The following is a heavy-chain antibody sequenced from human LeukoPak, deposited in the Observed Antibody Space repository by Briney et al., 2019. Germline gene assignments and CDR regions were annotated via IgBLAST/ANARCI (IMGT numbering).Heavy chain of an antibody. D-gene: IGHD6-19*01. V-gene: IGHV4-59*01. CDR1: GGSITSYY. CDR2: IYYSGST. J-gene: IGHJ4*02. Sequence: PSETLSLTCTVSGGSITSYYWSWIRQPPGKGLEWIGYIYYSGSTNYNPSLKSRATISVDTSKNQFSLKLSSVTAADTAVYYCARWLDSGWFYYFDYWGQGTLVTVSS. CDR3: ARWLDSGWFYYFDY.